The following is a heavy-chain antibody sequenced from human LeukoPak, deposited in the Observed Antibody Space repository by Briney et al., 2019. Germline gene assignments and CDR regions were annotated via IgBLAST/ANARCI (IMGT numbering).Heavy chain of an antibody. D-gene: IGHD2-21*01. CDR2: IIPIFGTA. Sequence: SVKVSCKASGGTFSSYVISWVRQAPGQGLEWMGGIIPIFGTANYAQKLQGRVTMTTDTSTSTAYMELRSLRSDDTAVYYCARHAAYSWRFSWDYYYYYYMDVWGKGTTVTISS. CDR1: GGTFSSYV. J-gene: IGHJ6*03. CDR3: ARHAAYSWRFSWDYYYYYYMDV. V-gene: IGHV1-69*05.